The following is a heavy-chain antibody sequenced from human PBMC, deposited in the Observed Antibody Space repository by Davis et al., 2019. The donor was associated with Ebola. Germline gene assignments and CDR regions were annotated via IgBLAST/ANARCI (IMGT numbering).Heavy chain of an antibody. Sequence: PGGSLRLSCAVYGGSFSGYYWSWIRQPPGKGLEWIGEINHSGSTNYNPSLKSRVTISVDTSKNQFSLKLSSVTAADTAVYYCARGKFVVVPAAWGGWFDPWGQGTLVTVSS. CDR2: INHSGST. CDR3: ARGKFVVVPAAWGGWFDP. CDR1: GGSFSGYY. D-gene: IGHD2-2*01. J-gene: IGHJ5*02. V-gene: IGHV4-34*01.